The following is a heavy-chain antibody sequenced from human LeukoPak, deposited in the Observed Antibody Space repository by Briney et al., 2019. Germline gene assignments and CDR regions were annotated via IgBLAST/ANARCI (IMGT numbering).Heavy chain of an antibody. CDR2: ISSDERST. CDR1: GFTFGNYW. CDR3: ARSSYYFDF. Sequence: GGSLRLSCTASGFTFGNYWMTWVRQAPEKGLVWVSRISSDERSTDYADSVKGRFTISRDNAKNTLYLQMNSLRAEDTAVYYCARSSYYFDFWGQGTLVTVSS. J-gene: IGHJ4*02. D-gene: IGHD3-10*01. V-gene: IGHV3-74*01.